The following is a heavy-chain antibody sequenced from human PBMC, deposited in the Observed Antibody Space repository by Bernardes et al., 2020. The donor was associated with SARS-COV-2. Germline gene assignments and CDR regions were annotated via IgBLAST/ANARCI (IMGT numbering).Heavy chain of an antibody. D-gene: IGHD3-3*01. CDR1: GFSLSTSGVG. CDR2: IYWNDDK. Sequence: SGPTLVKPTQTLTLTCTFSGFSLSTSGVGVGWIRQPPGKALEWLALIYWNDDKRYSPSLKSRLTITKDTSKNQVVLTMTNMDPVDTATYYCAHRRNGYYDFWSGYLNDAFDIWGQGTMVTVSS. CDR3: AHRRNGYYDFWSGYLNDAFDI. V-gene: IGHV2-5*01. J-gene: IGHJ3*02.